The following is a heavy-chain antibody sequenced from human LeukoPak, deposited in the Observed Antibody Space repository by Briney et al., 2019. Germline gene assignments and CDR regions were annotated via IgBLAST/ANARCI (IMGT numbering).Heavy chain of an antibody. CDR3: ASTTEESYNWFDP. CDR1: GGSISSSSYY. J-gene: IGHJ5*02. Sequence: SETLSLTCTVSGGSISSSSYYWGWIRQPPGKGLEWIGSIYYSGSTYYNPSLKSRVTISVDTSKNQFSLKLSSVTAADTAVYYCASTTEESYNWFDPWGQGTLVTVSS. V-gene: IGHV4-39*07. D-gene: IGHD1-1*01. CDR2: IYYSGST.